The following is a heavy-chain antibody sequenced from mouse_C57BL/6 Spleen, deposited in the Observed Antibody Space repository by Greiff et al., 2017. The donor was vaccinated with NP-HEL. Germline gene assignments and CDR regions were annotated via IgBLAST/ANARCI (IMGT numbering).Heavy chain of an antibody. CDR3: ARQDYSNYAMDY. Sequence: QVQLQQSGAELVRPGTSVKVSCKASGYAFTNYLIEWVKQRPGQGLEWIGVINPGSGGTNYTEKFKGKATLTADKSSSTADMQLISLTSEDSAVEFCARQDYSNYAMDYWGQGTSVTVSS. CDR2: INPGSGGT. D-gene: IGHD2-5*01. CDR1: GYAFTNYL. V-gene: IGHV1-54*01. J-gene: IGHJ4*01.